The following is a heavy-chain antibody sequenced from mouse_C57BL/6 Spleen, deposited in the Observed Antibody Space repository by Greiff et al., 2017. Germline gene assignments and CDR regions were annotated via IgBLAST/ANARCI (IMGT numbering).Heavy chain of an antibody. CDR2: IYPGGGYT. D-gene: IGHD1-1*01. Sequence: QVQLKQSGAELVRPGTSVKMSCKASGYTFTNYWIGWAKQRPGHGLEWIGDIYPGGGYTNYNEKFKGKATLTADKSSSTAYMQFSSLTSEDSAIYYCAREGYYGSSYARYFDYWGQGTTLTVSS. J-gene: IGHJ2*01. V-gene: IGHV1-63*01. CDR1: GYTFTNYW. CDR3: AREGYYGSSYARYFDY.